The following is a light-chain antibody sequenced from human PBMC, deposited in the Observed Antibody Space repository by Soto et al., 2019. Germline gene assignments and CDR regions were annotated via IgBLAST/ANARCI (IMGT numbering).Light chain of an antibody. V-gene: IGKV4-1*01. J-gene: IGKJ1*01. CDR3: QQYYSTLTWT. CDR2: WAS. CDR1: QSVLYSSNNKNY. Sequence: DIVMTQSPDSLAVSLGERATINCKSSQSVLYSSNNKNYLAWYQQKPGQPPKLLIYWASTRESGVPDRFSGRGSGTYFTLPISSLQAEDVAVYYCQQYYSTLTWTFGQGTKVEIK.